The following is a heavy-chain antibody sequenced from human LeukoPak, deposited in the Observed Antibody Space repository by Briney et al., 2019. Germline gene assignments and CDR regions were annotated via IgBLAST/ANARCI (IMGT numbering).Heavy chain of an antibody. J-gene: IGHJ4*02. CDR1: GFTFSSYS. CDR2: ISSSSSYI. Sequence: PGGSLRLSCAASGFTFSSYSMNWVHQAPGKGLEWVSSISSSSSYIYYADSVKGRFTISRDNAKNSLYLQMNSLRAEDTAVYYCARDMSSWYDYWGQGTLVTVSS. D-gene: IGHD6-13*01. V-gene: IGHV3-21*01. CDR3: ARDMSSWYDY.